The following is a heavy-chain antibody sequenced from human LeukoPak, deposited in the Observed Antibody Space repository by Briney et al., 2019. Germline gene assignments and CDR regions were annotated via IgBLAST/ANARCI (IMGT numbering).Heavy chain of an antibody. Sequence: ASVKVSCKASGYTFTSYGTSWVRQAPGQGLEWMGWISAYNGNTNYAQKLQGRVTMTTDTSTSTAYMELRSLRSDDTAVYYCARDSLDYGGNYFDYWGQGTLVTVSS. V-gene: IGHV1-18*01. CDR3: ARDSLDYGGNYFDY. CDR1: GYTFTSYG. CDR2: ISAYNGNT. D-gene: IGHD4-23*01. J-gene: IGHJ4*02.